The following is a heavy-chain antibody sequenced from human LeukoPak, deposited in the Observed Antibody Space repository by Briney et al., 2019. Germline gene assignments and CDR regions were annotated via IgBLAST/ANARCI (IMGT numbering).Heavy chain of an antibody. CDR1: GGSISSYY. D-gene: IGHD1-26*01. J-gene: IGHJ3*02. Sequence: PSETLSLTCTVSGGSISSYYWSWIRQPPGKGLEWIGYIYYSGSTNYNPSLKSRVTISVDTSKNQFSLKLSSVTAADTAVYYCAREGGSYPDSFDIWGQGTMVTVSS. CDR2: IYYSGST. CDR3: AREGGSYPDSFDI. V-gene: IGHV4-59*01.